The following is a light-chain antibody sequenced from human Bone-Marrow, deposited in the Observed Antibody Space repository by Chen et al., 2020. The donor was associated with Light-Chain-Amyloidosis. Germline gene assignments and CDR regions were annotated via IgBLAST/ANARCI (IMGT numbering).Light chain of an antibody. CDR3: QGWDRSSDRPV. CDR1: NIGSTS. V-gene: IGLV3-21*02. CDR2: DDS. J-gene: IGLJ3*02. Sequence: SYVLTQPSSVSEAPGQTATIACGGNNIGSTSVHWYQQTTGQAPLLVVYDDSERPSGIPERLSGSNTGNTATLTISRVEAGDEAGYYCQGWDRSSDRPVFGGGTKLTVL.